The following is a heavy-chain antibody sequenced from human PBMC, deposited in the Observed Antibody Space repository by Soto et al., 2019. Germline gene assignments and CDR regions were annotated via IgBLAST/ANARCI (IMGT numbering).Heavy chain of an antibody. CDR2: INPNSGDT. Sequence: QVQLVQSGAEVKKPGASVKVSCKASGYTFTGHYMQWVRQAPGQGLEWMGWINPNSGDTNYAQKLRGGDPKTRDTPLSKGYVGRGGVGSDDRALYCGGGVSGGCGGYSGGGGGPYVDVWGQGTTVTVSS. J-gene: IGHJ6*02. D-gene: IGHD6-13*01. CDR1: GYTFTGHY. V-gene: IGHV1-2*02. CDR3: GGVSGGCGGYSGGGGGPYVDV.